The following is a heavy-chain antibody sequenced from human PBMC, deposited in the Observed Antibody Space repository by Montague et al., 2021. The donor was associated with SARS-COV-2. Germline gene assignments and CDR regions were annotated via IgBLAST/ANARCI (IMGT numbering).Heavy chain of an antibody. CDR3: VRDHPYGGPRGAYDI. CDR2: IYDCGAV. D-gene: IGHD4-23*01. CDR1: GGSITGYY. J-gene: IGHJ3*02. V-gene: IGHV4-59*01. Sequence: SETLSLTCTVSGGSITGYYWSWLRRSPGKGLEWIAYIYDCGAVNYNPSXXSRVTISTDTSKIQLSLKVNSVTAADTAVYYCVRDHPYGGPRGAYDIWGQGTVVTVSS.